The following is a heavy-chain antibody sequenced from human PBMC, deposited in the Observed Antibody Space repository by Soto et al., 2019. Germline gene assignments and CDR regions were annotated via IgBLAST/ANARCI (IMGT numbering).Heavy chain of an antibody. D-gene: IGHD6-13*01. CDR1: GYTFTGYY. CDR3: ARVDSGYSNPYGMDV. V-gene: IGHV1-2*02. Sequence: ASVKVSCKASGYTFTGYYMHWVRQAPGQGLEWMGWINPNSGGTNYAQKFQGRVTMTRDTSISTAYMELSRLRSDDTAVYYCARVDSGYSNPYGMDVWGQGTTVTVS. J-gene: IGHJ6*02. CDR2: INPNSGGT.